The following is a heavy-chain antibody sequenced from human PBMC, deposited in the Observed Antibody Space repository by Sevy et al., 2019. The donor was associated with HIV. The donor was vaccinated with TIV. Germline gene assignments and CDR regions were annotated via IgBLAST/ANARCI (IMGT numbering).Heavy chain of an antibody. CDR3: ARAQGSIAARFYYYYYMDV. Sequence: GGSLRLSCAASGFTFSSYDMHWVRQATGKGLEWVSAIGTAGDTYYPGSVKGRFSISKENAKNSLYLQMNSLRAGDTAEYYLARAQGSIAARFYYYYYMDVWGKGTTVTVSS. V-gene: IGHV3-13*01. D-gene: IGHD6-6*01. CDR1: GFTFSSYD. CDR2: IGTAGDT. J-gene: IGHJ6*03.